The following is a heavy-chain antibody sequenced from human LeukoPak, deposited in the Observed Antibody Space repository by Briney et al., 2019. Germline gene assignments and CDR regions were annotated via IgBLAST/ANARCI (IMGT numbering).Heavy chain of an antibody. CDR3: ATKSEVRTRDAFDI. V-gene: IGHV1-18*01. Sequence: ASVKVSCKASGYTFTSYGISWVRQAPGQGLEWMGWISAYNGNTNYAQKLQGRVTMTRDTSTSTVYMELSSLRSEDTAVYYCATKSEVRTRDAFDIWGQGTMVTVSS. D-gene: IGHD2-21*01. CDR2: ISAYNGNT. CDR1: GYTFTSYG. J-gene: IGHJ3*02.